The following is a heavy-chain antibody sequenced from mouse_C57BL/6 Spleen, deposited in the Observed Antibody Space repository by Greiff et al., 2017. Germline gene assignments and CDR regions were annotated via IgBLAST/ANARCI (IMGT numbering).Heavy chain of an antibody. J-gene: IGHJ4*01. CDR1: GYTFTDYY. V-gene: IGHV1-19*01. Sequence: VQLQQSGPVLVKPGASVKMSCKASGYTFTDYYMNWVKQSHGKSLEWIGVINPYNGGTSYNQKFKGKATLTVDKSSSTAYMELNSLTSEDSAVYYCAREADYGSSYYYAMDYWGQGTSVTVSS. CDR3: AREADYGSSYYYAMDY. D-gene: IGHD1-1*01. CDR2: INPYNGGT.